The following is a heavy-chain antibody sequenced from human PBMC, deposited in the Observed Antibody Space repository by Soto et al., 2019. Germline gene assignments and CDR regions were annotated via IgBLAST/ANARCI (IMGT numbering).Heavy chain of an antibody. Sequence: QITLKESGPTLVKPTQTLTLTCTFSGFSLSTTGVGVGCIRQPPGKALEWLALIYWDDDNRYSPSLKCRLTITKDTSKNQVVLIVTYMDPVDTDTYSCVQSRCGGDCLQSYSSHSYYGLDVWGQGTTVTVSS. CDR1: GFSLSTTGVG. D-gene: IGHD2-21*01. J-gene: IGHJ6*02. CDR2: IYWDDDN. V-gene: IGHV2-5*02. CDR3: VQSRCGGDCLQSYSSHSYYGLDV.